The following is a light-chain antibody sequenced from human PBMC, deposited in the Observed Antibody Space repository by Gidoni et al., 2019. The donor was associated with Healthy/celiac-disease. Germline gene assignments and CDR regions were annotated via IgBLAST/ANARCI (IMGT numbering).Light chain of an antibody. J-gene: IGKJ1*01. Sequence: EIVLTQSPGTLSLSPGERATLSCRASQSVSSSYLAWYQQKPGQAPRLLLYGASSRATGIPDRFSGSGSETDFTLTISRLEPEDFAVYYCQQYGSSPPWTFGQGTKVEIK. CDR3: QQYGSSPPWT. CDR2: GAS. V-gene: IGKV3-20*01. CDR1: QSVSSSY.